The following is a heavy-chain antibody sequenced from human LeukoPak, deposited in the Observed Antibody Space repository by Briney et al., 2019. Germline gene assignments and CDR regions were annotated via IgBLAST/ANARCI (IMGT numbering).Heavy chain of an antibody. Sequence: GGSLRLSCAASGFTFSSYSMNWVRQAPGKGLEWVSSISSSSSYIYYADSVKGRFTISRDNAKKSLYLQMNSLRAEDTAVYYCTRDGDVSGYSDWGQGTLVTVSS. D-gene: IGHD3-22*01. J-gene: IGHJ4*02. V-gene: IGHV3-21*01. CDR2: ISSSSSYI. CDR1: GFTFSSYS. CDR3: TRDGDVSGYSD.